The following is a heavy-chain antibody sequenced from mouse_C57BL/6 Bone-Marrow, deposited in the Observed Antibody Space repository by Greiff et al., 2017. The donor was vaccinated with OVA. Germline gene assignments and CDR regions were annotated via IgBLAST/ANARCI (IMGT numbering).Heavy chain of an antibody. J-gene: IGHJ2*01. CDR1: GYTFTSYW. D-gene: IGHD2-14*01. CDR2: IDPSDSYT. Sequence: QVQLKQPGAELVKPGASVKLSCKASGYTFTSYWMQWVKQRPGQGLEWIGEIDPSDSYTNYNQKFKGEATLTVDTSSSTAYMQLSSLTSEDSAVYYCARWYGYFDYWGQGTTLTVSS. CDR3: ARWYGYFDY. V-gene: IGHV1-50*01.